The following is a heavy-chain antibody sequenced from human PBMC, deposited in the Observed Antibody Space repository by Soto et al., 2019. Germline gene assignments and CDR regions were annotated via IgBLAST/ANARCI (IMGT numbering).Heavy chain of an antibody. Sequence: GGSLRLSCADPGFTFSSYALPWVRQAPGTGLEWVAVISYDGSNKYYADSVKGRFTISRDNSKNTLYLQMNSLRAEDTAVYYCARDTGRGYYYDSSGPDYWGQGTLVTVSS. CDR2: ISYDGSNK. D-gene: IGHD3-22*01. CDR3: ARDTGRGYYYDSSGPDY. J-gene: IGHJ4*02. CDR1: GFTFSSYA. V-gene: IGHV3-30-3*01.